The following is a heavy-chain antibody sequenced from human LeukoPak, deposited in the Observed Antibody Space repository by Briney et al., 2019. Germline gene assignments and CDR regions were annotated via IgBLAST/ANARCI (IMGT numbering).Heavy chain of an antibody. CDR2: INWNGGST. J-gene: IGHJ4*02. Sequence: GGSLRLSCAASGFTFDGYGMSWVRQAPGKGLEWVSGINWNGGSTGYADSVKGRFTISRDNAKNSLYLQMNSLRAEDTALYYCARDKEEGIPLWFGELFSWGQGTLVTVSS. CDR1: GFTFDGYG. CDR3: ARDKEEGIPLWFGELFS. D-gene: IGHD3-10*01. V-gene: IGHV3-20*04.